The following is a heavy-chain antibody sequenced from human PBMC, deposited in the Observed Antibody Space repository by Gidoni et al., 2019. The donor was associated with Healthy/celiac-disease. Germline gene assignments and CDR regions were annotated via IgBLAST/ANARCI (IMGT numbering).Heavy chain of an antibody. D-gene: IGHD3-3*01. J-gene: IGHJ4*02. CDR2: ISYDGSNK. Sequence: QVQLVESGGGVVQPGRSLRLSCAASGFTFSSYAMHWVRQAPGKGLEWVAVISYDGSNKYYADSVKGRFTISRDNSKNTLYLQMNSLRAEDTAVYYCARGAEEIFGVVSPISDFDYWGQGTLVTVSS. V-gene: IGHV3-30-3*01. CDR1: GFTFSSYA. CDR3: ARGAEEIFGVVSPISDFDY.